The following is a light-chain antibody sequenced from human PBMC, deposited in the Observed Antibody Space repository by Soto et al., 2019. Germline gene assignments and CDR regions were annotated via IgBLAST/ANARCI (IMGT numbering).Light chain of an antibody. CDR3: QQCGNSPPWT. CDR2: HTS. V-gene: IGKV3-20*01. CDR1: QSVGGSF. Sequence: ETVLTQSPGTLSLSPGERATLSCRASQSVGGSFLAWYQQRPGQAPRLLIYHTSYRATGIPDRFSGSGSETDFTLTISRLEPEDFAVYYCQQCGNSPPWTFGQGTKVDIK. J-gene: IGKJ1*01.